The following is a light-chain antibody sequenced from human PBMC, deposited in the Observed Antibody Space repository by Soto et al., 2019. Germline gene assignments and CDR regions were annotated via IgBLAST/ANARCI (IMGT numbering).Light chain of an antibody. CDR3: CSYTSISTLV. J-gene: IGLJ1*01. V-gene: IGLV2-14*01. CDR2: EVS. CDR1: SSDVGGYND. Sequence: QSALTQPASVSGSPGQSITISCTGTSSDVGGYNDVSWYQQHPGKAPKLRIYEVSNRPSGVSNRFSGSKSGNTASLTISGLQAEDEADYYCCSYTSISTLVFGTGTKVTVL.